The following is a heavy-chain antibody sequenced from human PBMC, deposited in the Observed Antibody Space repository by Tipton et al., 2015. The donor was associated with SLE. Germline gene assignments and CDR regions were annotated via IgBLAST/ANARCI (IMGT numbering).Heavy chain of an antibody. CDR1: GFTFSSYA. V-gene: IGHV3-21*01. CDR2: ISSSSSYI. J-gene: IGHJ4*02. Sequence: SLRLSCAASGFTFSSYAMSWVRQAPGKGLEWVSSISSSSSYIYYADSVKGRFTISRDNAKNSLYLQMNSLRAEDTAVYYCARERQWLPFDYWGQGTLVTVSS. D-gene: IGHD6-19*01. CDR3: ARERQWLPFDY.